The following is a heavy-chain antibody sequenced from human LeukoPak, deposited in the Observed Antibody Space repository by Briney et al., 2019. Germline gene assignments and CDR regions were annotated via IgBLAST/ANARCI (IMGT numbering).Heavy chain of an antibody. V-gene: IGHV1-18*01. CDR2: IAAYSGNT. CDR1: GYTFSNYG. J-gene: IGHJ4*02. CDR3: ARVPSIAVAGIDY. D-gene: IGHD6-19*01. Sequence: ASVKVSCKASGYTFSNYGLNWVRQVPGQGLEWMGRIAAYSGNTNYAAKFQGRVTMTTDTSTSTAYMELSSLRSEDTAVYYCARVPSIAVAGIDYWGQGTLVTVSS.